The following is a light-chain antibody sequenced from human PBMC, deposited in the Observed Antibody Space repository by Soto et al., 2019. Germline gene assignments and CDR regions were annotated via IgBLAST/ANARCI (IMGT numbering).Light chain of an antibody. Sequence: EIVLTQSPGTLSLSPGERATLSCRASHSVSSSYLAWYQQKPGQAPRLLIYGASSRATGIPDRFSGSGSGTDFTLTISRLEPEDFAVYYCQQYGSSPRSITFGQGTRLEIK. V-gene: IGKV3-20*01. CDR1: HSVSSSY. J-gene: IGKJ5*01. CDR3: QQYGSSPRSIT. CDR2: GAS.